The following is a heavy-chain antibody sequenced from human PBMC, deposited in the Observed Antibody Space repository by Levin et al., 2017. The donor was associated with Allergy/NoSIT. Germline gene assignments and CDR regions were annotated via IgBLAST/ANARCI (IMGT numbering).Heavy chain of an antibody. CDR1: GYAFSNYG. V-gene: IGHV1-18*01. CDR3: AREVAESSRMNDY. Sequence: KAGESLKISCKASGYAFSNYGISWVRQAPGQGLEWMGWITIYSGKTNYAQKFQGRVTMTRDTSTSTAYMELRSLRYDDTAVYYCAREVAESSRMNDYWGQGTLVTVSS. D-gene: IGHD2-15*01. CDR2: ITIYSGKT. J-gene: IGHJ4*02.